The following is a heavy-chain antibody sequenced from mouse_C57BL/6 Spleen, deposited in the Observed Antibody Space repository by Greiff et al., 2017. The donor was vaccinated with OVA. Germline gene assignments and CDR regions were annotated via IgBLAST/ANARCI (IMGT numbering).Heavy chain of an antibody. CDR2: IDPSDSET. CDR1: GYTFTSYW. CDR3: ARGDYSNYGY. V-gene: IGHV1-52*01. J-gene: IGHJ2*01. Sequence: VQLQQSGAELVRPGSSVKLSCKASGYTFTSYWMHWVKQRPIQGLEWIGNIDPSDSETHYNQKFKDKATLTVDKSSSTAYMQLSSLTSEDSAVYYCARGDYSNYGYWGQGTTLTVSS. D-gene: IGHD2-5*01.